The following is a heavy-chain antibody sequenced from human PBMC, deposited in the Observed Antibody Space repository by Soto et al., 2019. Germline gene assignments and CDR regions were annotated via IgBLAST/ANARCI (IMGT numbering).Heavy chain of an antibody. D-gene: IGHD2-2*01. CDR1: GYSFTNNW. V-gene: IGHV5-51*01. CDR3: ARLSHISSWSYFDH. J-gene: IGHJ4*02. CDR2: IHPGDSRP. Sequence: GESLKISCESSGYSFTNNWIAWVRQKPGKGLEWMGLIHPGDSRPTYSPSFRGHVTISVDESIKTAYLQLSSLRASDTAMYYCARLSHISSWSYFDHWGQGTLVTVSS.